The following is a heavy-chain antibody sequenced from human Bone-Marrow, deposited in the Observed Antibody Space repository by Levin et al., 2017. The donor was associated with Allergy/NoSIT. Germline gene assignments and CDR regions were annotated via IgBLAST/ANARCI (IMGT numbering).Heavy chain of an antibody. CDR3: ARLAVPGHYFDY. CDR2: IYYSGTT. Sequence: PSETLSLTCTVSGGSITSSSYYWVWIRQPPGKGLEWIGSIYYSGTTYYNPSLMSRVTISVDTSKNQFSLRLNSVPAADTAVYYCARLAVPGHYFDYWGHGTLVTVSS. D-gene: IGHD6-19*01. V-gene: IGHV4-39*01. J-gene: IGHJ4*01. CDR1: GGSITSSSYY.